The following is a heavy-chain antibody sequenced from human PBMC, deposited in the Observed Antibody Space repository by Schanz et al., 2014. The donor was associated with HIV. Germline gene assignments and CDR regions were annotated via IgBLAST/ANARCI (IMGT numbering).Heavy chain of an antibody. Sequence: QVQLVQSGAEVKKPGSSVRVSCKASGETFSNYVISWVRQAPGQGLEWMGGIIPISGTANYAQKFQGRVTMTADKSTSTVYMEVSSLRSDDTAVYYCARAPYRSGWYGVDYWGQGTLVTVSS. CDR1: GETFSNYV. D-gene: IGHD6-19*01. CDR3: ARAPYRSGWYGVDY. J-gene: IGHJ4*02. V-gene: IGHV1-69*06. CDR2: IIPISGTA.